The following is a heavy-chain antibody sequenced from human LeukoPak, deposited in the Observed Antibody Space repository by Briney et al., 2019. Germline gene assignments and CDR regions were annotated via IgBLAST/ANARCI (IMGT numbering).Heavy chain of an antibody. CDR1: GFTVSSNY. CDR2: IYTGGTT. Sequence: GGSLRLSCAASGFTVSSNYMNWVRQAPGKGLEWVSVIYTGGTTYYADSVRGRFFISRDTSKNTLSLQTNSLRAEDTAVYYCARGSHYLMDVWGQGTTVTVSS. D-gene: IGHD3-10*01. J-gene: IGHJ6*02. V-gene: IGHV3-66*01. CDR3: ARGSHYLMDV.